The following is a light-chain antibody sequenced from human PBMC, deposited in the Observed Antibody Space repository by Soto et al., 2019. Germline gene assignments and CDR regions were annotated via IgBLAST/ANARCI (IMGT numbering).Light chain of an antibody. J-gene: IGKJ1*01. Sequence: DIQMTQSPSSLSASVGDRVTITCRASQSISSYLNWYQQKPGKAPKLLIYAASSLQSGVLSRFSGSGSWTDFTLTISSLQPEDFATYYCQQSYSTPCTFGQGTKVEIK. CDR3: QQSYSTPCT. V-gene: IGKV1-39*01. CDR1: QSISSY. CDR2: AAS.